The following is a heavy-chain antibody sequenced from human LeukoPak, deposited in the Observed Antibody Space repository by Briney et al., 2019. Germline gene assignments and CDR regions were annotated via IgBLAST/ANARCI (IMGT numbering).Heavy chain of an antibody. J-gene: IGHJ5*02. CDR3: ARDTYSSAGWFDP. CDR1: GYTFTGYY. V-gene: IGHV1-2*02. CDR2: INPNSGGT. Sequence: VASVKVSCKASGYTFTGYYMHWVRQAPGQGLEWMGWINPNSGGTNYAQKFQGRVTMTRDTSISTAYMELSRLRSDDTAVYYCARDTYSSAGWFDPWGQGTLVTVSS. D-gene: IGHD6-19*01.